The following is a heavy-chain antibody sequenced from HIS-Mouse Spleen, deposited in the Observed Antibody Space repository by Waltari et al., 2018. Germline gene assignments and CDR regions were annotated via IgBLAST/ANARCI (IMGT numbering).Heavy chain of an antibody. Sequence: QVQLVQSGAEVKTPGASVKVSCKASGYTFPSYDINWVRQATGQGLEWMGWMNPNSGNTGYAQKFQGRVTMTRNTSISTAYMELSSLRSEDTAVYYCARGHDYSNYFDYWGQGTLVTVSS. D-gene: IGHD4-4*01. CDR2: MNPNSGNT. CDR3: ARGHDYSNYFDY. CDR1: GYTFPSYD. V-gene: IGHV1-8*01. J-gene: IGHJ4*02.